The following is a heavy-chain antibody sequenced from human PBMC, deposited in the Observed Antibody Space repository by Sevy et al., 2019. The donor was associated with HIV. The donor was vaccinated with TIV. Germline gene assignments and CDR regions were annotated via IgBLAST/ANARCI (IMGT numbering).Heavy chain of an antibody. Sequence: GGSLRLSCAASGFTFSNAWMSWVRQAPGKGLEWVGRIKSKTDGGTTDYAAPVKGRFTISRDDSKNTLYLQMNSLKTEDTAVYYCTTEVIVAGPLDAFDIWGQGTMVTVSS. CDR1: GFTFSNAW. CDR3: TTEVIVAGPLDAFDI. V-gene: IGHV3-15*01. J-gene: IGHJ3*02. CDR2: IKSKTDGGTT. D-gene: IGHD5-12*01.